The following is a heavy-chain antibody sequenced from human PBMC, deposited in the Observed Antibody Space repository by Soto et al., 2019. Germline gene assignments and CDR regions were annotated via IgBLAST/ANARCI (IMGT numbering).Heavy chain of an antibody. V-gene: IGHV1-18*01. J-gene: IGHJ6*02. CDR3: ARDRPPGSLYGMDA. CDR1: GYIFTTYG. Sequence: QIQLVQFGGEVARPGASVTVSCEASGYIFTTYGLSWVRQTPAHGLEWMGWISADSGYTQYAQFFQGRVTMTRDTSRNTGYITLRDLTSEDTGIYYGARDRPPGSLYGMDAWGQGTAVTVAS. CDR2: ISADSGYT.